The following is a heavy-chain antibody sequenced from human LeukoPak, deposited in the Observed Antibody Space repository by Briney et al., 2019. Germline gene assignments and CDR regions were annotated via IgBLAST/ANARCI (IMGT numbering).Heavy chain of an antibody. CDR3: AKNPAIRVEPHYYYYYMDV. D-gene: IGHD1-1*01. CDR2: ISGSGGST. Sequence: PGGSLRLSCAASGFTFSSYAMSWVRQAPGKGLEWVSAISGSGGSTYHADSVKGRFTISRDNSKNTLYLQMNSLRAEDTAVYYCAKNPAIRVEPHYYYYYMDVWGKGTTVTVSS. CDR1: GFTFSSYA. V-gene: IGHV3-23*01. J-gene: IGHJ6*03.